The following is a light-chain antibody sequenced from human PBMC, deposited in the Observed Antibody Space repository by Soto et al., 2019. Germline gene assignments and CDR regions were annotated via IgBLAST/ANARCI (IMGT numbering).Light chain of an antibody. J-gene: IGKJ1*01. Sequence: EIVMTQSPATLSVSPGERATLSCRASLSISSNLAWYQQKPGQAPRLLIYRASTRATGIPARFSGSGSGTEFSLTISSLQSEDFAVYYWYQYNNWPRTFGQGTKVEIK. CDR1: LSISSN. CDR3: YQYNNWPRT. CDR2: RAS. V-gene: IGKV3-15*01.